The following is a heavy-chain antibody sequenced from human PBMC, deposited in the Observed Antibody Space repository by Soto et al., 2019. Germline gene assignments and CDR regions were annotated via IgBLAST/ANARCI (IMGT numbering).Heavy chain of an antibody. V-gene: IGHV3-11*01. CDR1: GFTFSDYY. CDR3: ARYYSGTGCYVNY. J-gene: IGHJ4*02. D-gene: IGHD2-2*01. Sequence: GGSLRLSCAASGFTFSDYYMSWIRQAPGKGLEWVSYISSSGSTIYYADSVKGRFTISRDNAKNSLYLQMSSLRAEGTAMYYCARYYSGTGCYVNYWGQGALVTVSS. CDR2: ISSSGSTI.